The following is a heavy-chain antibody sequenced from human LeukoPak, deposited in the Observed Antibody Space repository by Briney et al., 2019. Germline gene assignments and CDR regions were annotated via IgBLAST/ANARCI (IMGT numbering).Heavy chain of an antibody. D-gene: IGHD3-22*01. V-gene: IGHV4-39*07. CDR3: AREDGRYDSSGYSSLDY. CDR2: IYYSGST. Sequence: SETLSLTCTVSGGSISSSSYYWGWIRQPPGKGLEWIGSIYYSGSTYYNPSLKSRVTISVDTSKNQFSLKLSSVTAADTAVYYCAREDGRYDSSGYSSLDYWGQGTLVTVSS. J-gene: IGHJ4*02. CDR1: GGSISSSSYY.